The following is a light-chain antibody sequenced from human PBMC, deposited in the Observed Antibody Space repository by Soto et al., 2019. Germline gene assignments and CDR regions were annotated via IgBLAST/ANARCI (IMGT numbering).Light chain of an antibody. CDR2: TVS. J-gene: IGKJ4*01. Sequence: DIVMTQTPLSLTVTPGEPASISCRSSQSLLDSDDGNTYLDWYLQKPGQSPQLLIYTVSYRASGVPDRFSGSGSGTDVTLKISRVEAEDVGVYYCMQRIEFPRTFGGGTKVEIK. CDR3: MQRIEFPRT. CDR1: QSLLDSDDGNTY. V-gene: IGKV2-40*01.